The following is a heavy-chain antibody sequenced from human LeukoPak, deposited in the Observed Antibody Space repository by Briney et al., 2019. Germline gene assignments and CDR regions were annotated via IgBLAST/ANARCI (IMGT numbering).Heavy chain of an antibody. CDR2: INPNSGGT. CDR1: GYTFTVYY. Sequence: ASVKVSCKASGYTFTVYYMHWVRQAPGQGLEWMGWINPNSGGTNSAQKFQGRVTMTRDTSISTAYMDLSSLRSDDTAVYYCARGDYYDSSVYYYDWGQGTLVTVSS. CDR3: ARGDYYDSSVYYYD. V-gene: IGHV1-2*02. D-gene: IGHD3-22*01. J-gene: IGHJ4*02.